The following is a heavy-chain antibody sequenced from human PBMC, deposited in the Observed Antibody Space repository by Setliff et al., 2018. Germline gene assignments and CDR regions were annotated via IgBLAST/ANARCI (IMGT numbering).Heavy chain of an antibody. CDR2: IYHNGNT. Sequence: SETLSLTCTVSGGSISPYFWSWIRQPPGKGLEWIGYIYHNGNTNFNPSLKTRVTLTTDTSTNTAYLELRSLRPDDTAVYYCARLVRFCTRTACQTVAGDESWGQGTLVTVSS. CDR3: ARLVRFCTRTACQTVAGDES. V-gene: IGHV4-59*01. D-gene: IGHD2-8*01. CDR1: GGSISPYF. J-gene: IGHJ5*01.